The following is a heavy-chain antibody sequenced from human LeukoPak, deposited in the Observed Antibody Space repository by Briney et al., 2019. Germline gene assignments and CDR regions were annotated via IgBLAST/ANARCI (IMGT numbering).Heavy chain of an antibody. J-gene: IGHJ6*03. Sequence: TSETLSLTCSVSGGSISSSSNYWGWIRQPPGKGLEWVGSIFYSGTTYYNPSLKSRVTISVDTSKNQFSLKLSSVTAADTAVYYCASPPPGYCSSTSCDYYMDVWGKGTTVTVSS. CDR3: ASPPPGYCSSTSCDYYMDV. CDR1: GGSISSSSNY. D-gene: IGHD2-2*01. V-gene: IGHV4-39*07. CDR2: IFYSGTT.